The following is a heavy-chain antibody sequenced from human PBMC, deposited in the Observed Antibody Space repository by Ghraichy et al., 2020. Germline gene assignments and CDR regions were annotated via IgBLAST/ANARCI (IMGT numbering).Heavy chain of an antibody. CDR1: GFSFSNYA. Sequence: CAASGFSFSNYAMSWVRQAPGKGLEWVSVISGTGGSTYYADSVKDRFIISRDNSKNTLYLQMNSLRADDTAVYYCAKDHGDWNHFFDYWGQGTLVTVSS. V-gene: IGHV3-23*01. CDR2: ISGTGGST. J-gene: IGHJ4*02. CDR3: AKDHGDWNHFFDY. D-gene: IGHD2-21*01.